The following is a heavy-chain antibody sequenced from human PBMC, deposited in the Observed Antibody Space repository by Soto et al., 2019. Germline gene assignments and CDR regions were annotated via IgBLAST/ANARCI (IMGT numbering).Heavy chain of an antibody. CDR2: INPNSGGT. Sequence: ASVKVSCKASGYTFAGYYMHWVRQAPGQGLEWMGWINPNSGGTNYAQKFQGRVTMTRDTSISTAYMELSRLRSDDTAVYYCAREKYYDSSGYYHYFDYWGQGTLVTVSS. CDR3: AREKYYDSSGYYHYFDY. J-gene: IGHJ4*02. V-gene: IGHV1-2*02. CDR1: GYTFAGYY. D-gene: IGHD3-22*01.